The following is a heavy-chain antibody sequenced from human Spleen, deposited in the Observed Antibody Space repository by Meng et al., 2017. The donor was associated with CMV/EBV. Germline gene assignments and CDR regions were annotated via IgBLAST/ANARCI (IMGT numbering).Heavy chain of an antibody. J-gene: IGHJ5*02. CDR2: INQSGST. CDR3: ARGLNIVVVPAAMGYNWFDP. CDR1: GASFMCYD. Sequence: QLPGQGRVDPSETLSLSCAVDGASFMCYDWSWIRQPPGKGLEWIGEINQSGSTNYNPSLKSRVTISVDTSKNQFSLKLSSVTAADTAVYYCARGLNIVVVPAAMGYNWFDPWGQGTLVTVSS. D-gene: IGHD2-2*01. V-gene: IGHV4-34*01.